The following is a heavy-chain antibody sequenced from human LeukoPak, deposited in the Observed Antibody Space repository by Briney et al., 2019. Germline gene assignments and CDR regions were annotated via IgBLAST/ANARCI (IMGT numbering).Heavy chain of an antibody. V-gene: IGHV1-69*05. CDR3: ALATTVVTLFDY. Sequence: GSSVTVSCKASGGTFSSYAISWVRQAPGQGLEWMGGIIPIFGTANYAQKLQGRVTITTDESTSTAYMELSSLRSEDTAVYYCALATTVVTLFDYWGQGTLVTVSS. CDR2: IIPIFGTA. CDR1: GGTFSSYA. J-gene: IGHJ4*02. D-gene: IGHD4-23*01.